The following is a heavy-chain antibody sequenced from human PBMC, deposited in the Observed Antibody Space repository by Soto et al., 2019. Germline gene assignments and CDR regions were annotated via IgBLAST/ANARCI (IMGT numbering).Heavy chain of an antibody. Sequence: SETLSLTCTVSGGSISSYYWSWIRQPPGKGLEWIAYIYYSGSTNYNPSLKSRVTISVDTSKNQFSLKLSSVTAADTAVYYCARRYGPGFDYWGQGTLVTVSS. CDR2: IYYSGST. V-gene: IGHV4-59*08. J-gene: IGHJ4*02. CDR3: ARRYGPGFDY. CDR1: GGSISSYY. D-gene: IGHD4-17*01.